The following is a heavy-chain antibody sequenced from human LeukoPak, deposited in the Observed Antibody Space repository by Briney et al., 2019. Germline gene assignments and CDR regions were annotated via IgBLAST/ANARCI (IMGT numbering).Heavy chain of an antibody. J-gene: IGHJ4*02. V-gene: IGHV3-74*01. CDR3: GTAQY. CDR2: ISSDGSTT. CDR1: GFIFNDFW. Sequence: GGSLRLSCAAFGFIFNDFWMHWLRQVPGKGPVWVSRISSDGSTTYYADSVKGRFTISRDNAKNTLYLQMSSLRVEDTAVYYCGTAQYWGQGTLLTVSS.